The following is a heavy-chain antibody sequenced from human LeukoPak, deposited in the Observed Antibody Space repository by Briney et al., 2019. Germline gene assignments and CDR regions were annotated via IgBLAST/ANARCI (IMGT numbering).Heavy chain of an antibody. CDR1: GGSISSYY. CDR2: IHYSGST. D-gene: IGHD6-6*01. J-gene: IGHJ4*02. CDR3: AGTRIAARLFVSFDY. Sequence: SETLSLTCTVSGGSISSYYWSWIRQPPGKGLEWIGYIHYSGSTNYNPSLKSRVTISVDMSKNQFSLKLSSVTAADTAVYYCAGTRIAARLFVSFDYWGQGTLVTVSS. V-gene: IGHV4-59*01.